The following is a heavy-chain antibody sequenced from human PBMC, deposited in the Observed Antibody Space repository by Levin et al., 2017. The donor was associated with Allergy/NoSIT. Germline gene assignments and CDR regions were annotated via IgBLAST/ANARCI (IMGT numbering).Heavy chain of an antibody. V-gene: IGHV3-30*03. Sequence: SCVASGFALGGFGMHWVRHTAGKGLEWVSFISFDGKNKEYVDSVKGRFAISRDNSRNTLYLQMDSLNSGDTGLYFCARDLSYSYYVPGYWGQGTLVTVSS. CDR1: GFALGGFG. CDR2: ISFDGKNK. J-gene: IGHJ4*02. D-gene: IGHD4-11*01. CDR3: ARDLSYSYYVPGY.